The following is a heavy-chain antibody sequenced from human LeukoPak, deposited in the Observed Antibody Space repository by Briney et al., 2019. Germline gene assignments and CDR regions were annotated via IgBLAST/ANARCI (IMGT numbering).Heavy chain of an antibody. CDR2: IKKDGSEK. Sequence: PGGSLRLSCAASGFTFSSYWMSWVRQAPGKGLEWVANIKKDGSEKYYVDSVKGRFTISRDNSKNTLYLQMNSLRAEDTAVYYCAKSTTVVNGTSSPHWGQGTLVTVSS. D-gene: IGHD4-23*01. J-gene: IGHJ4*02. CDR3: AKSTTVVNGTSSPH. V-gene: IGHV3-7*01. CDR1: GFTFSSYW.